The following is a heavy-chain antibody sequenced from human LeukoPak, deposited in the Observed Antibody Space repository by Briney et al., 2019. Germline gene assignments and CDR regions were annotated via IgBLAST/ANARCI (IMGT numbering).Heavy chain of an antibody. Sequence: GRSLRLSCAASGFTFDDYVMHWVRQAPGKGLEWVSGVSWNSAIIGYADSVRGRFTISRDNAKNSLYLQMNSLRAEDTAIYLCARKFGEPYWGQGTLVTVSS. CDR1: GFTFDDYV. J-gene: IGHJ4*02. CDR2: VSWNSAII. V-gene: IGHV3-9*01. CDR3: ARKFGEPY. D-gene: IGHD3-16*01.